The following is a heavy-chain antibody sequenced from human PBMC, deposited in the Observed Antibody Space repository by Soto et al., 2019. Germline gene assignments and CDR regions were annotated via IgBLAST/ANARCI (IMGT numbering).Heavy chain of an antibody. CDR1: GYYFSRYY. V-gene: IGHV1-46*03. Sequence: QVQLVQSGAEVKMPGASVKVSCKTSGYYFSRYYVHWVRQAPGKGLEWMGVFNPTGGRATYEQNLQGRGTMTSDTATATVYFEVNGIKSEDAAVYSCSRARCSGTSCYTDHWGQGTLVTVSS. J-gene: IGHJ4*02. CDR3: SRARCSGTSCYTDH. D-gene: IGHD2-2*01. CDR2: FNPTGGRA.